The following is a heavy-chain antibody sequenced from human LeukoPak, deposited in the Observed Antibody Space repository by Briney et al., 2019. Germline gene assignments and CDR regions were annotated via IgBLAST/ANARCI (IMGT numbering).Heavy chain of an antibody. D-gene: IGHD6-6*01. V-gene: IGHV4-4*09. CDR2: IYTSGST. CDR1: GGSISSYY. J-gene: IGHJ5*02. Sequence: PSETLSLTCTVSGGSISSYYWSWIRQPPGKGLEWIGYIYTSGSTNYNPSLKSRVTISVDTSKNQFSLKLSSVTAADAAVYYCARRRYSSSSLGAGWFDPWGQGTLVTVSS. CDR3: ARRRYSSSSLGAGWFDP.